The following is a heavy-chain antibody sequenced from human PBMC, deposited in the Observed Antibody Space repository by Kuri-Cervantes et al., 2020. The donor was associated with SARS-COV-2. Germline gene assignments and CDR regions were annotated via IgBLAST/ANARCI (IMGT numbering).Heavy chain of an antibody. CDR1: GFTFSSNS. Sequence: GSLKISCVASGFTFSSNSMNWVRQAPGKGLEWVSYISGSGFSIYYADSLKGRFTISRDNAKNSLYLQMNSLTAEDTAVYYCARGGRYYFDYWGQGSLVTVSS. D-gene: IGHD1-26*01. CDR2: ISGSGFSI. CDR3: ARGGRYYFDY. V-gene: IGHV3-48*01. J-gene: IGHJ4*02.